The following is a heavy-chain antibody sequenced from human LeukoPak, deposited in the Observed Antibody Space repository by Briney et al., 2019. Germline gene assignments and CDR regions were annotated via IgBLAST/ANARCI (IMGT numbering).Heavy chain of an antibody. V-gene: IGHV1-2*02. CDR2: INPNSGGT. Sequence: ASVKVSCKASGYTFTGYYMHWVRQAPGQGLEWMGWINPNSGGTNYAQKFQGRVTMTRDTPISTAYMELSRLRSDDTAVYYCARGLGAAAPYGMDVWGQGTTVTVSS. D-gene: IGHD2-2*01. CDR1: GYTFTGYY. CDR3: ARGLGAAAPYGMDV. J-gene: IGHJ6*02.